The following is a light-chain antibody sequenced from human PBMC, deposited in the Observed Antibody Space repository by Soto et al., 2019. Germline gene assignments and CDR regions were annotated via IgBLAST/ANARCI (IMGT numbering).Light chain of an antibody. CDR3: MQSVYGPPYT. CDR2: NLS. J-gene: IGKJ2*01. V-gene: IGKV2-30*01. CDR1: RSLAYSDGNTY. Sequence: DVVMTQSPLFMPVTLGQPASISCRSSRSLAYSDGNTYLQWFQQRPGQSPRRLIYNLSSRDSGVPDRFSGSGSGTDFTLKISSVEAEDAGVYYCMQSVYGPPYTFGQGTRLEIK.